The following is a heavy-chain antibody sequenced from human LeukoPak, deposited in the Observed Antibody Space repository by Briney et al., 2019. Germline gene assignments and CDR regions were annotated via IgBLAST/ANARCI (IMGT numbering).Heavy chain of an antibody. V-gene: IGHV4-59*08. CDR2: ISYSGSA. CDR1: NGSFSNHF. J-gene: IGHJ3*02. Sequence: SETLSLTCTVSNGSFSNHFWSWIRQPPGKGLVWIGYISYSGSAHYDPSLKSRVTISVDTSKNQFSLKLSSVTAADTAVYYCASGVAVDPDTFDIWGLGTLVTVSS. D-gene: IGHD6-19*01. CDR3: ASGVAVDPDTFDI.